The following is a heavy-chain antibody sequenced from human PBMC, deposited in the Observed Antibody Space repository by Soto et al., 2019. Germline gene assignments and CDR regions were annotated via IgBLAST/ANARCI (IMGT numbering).Heavy chain of an antibody. CDR3: ARGSRGYYGSGSYGGY. CDR1: GGSFSGYY. V-gene: IGHV4-34*01. D-gene: IGHD3-10*01. Sequence: QVQLRQWGAGLLKPSETLSLTCAVYGGSFSGYYWSWIRQPPGKGLEWIGEINHSGSTNYNPSLKSRVTISVDTSKNQFSLKLSSVTAADTAVYYCARGSRGYYGSGSYGGYWGQGTLVTVSS. CDR2: INHSGST. J-gene: IGHJ4*02.